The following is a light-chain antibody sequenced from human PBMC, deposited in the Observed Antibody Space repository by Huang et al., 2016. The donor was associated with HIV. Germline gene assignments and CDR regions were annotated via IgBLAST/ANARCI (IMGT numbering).Light chain of an antibody. Sequence: DIQMTQSPSTLSASVGDRVTITCRASQSISSWLAWYQQKPGKAPKVLIYKASSLESGVPSRFSGSGSGTEFTLTISSLQPDDFATYYCQQYNRYSYTVGQGTNLEIK. V-gene: IGKV1-5*03. CDR1: QSISSW. J-gene: IGKJ2*01. CDR3: QQYNRYSYT. CDR2: KAS.